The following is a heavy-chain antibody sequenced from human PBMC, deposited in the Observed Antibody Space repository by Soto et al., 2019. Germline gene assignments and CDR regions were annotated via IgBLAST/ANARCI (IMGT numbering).Heavy chain of an antibody. CDR1: GYTFTSYG. CDR3: ARDIASGWSRGSWFDP. D-gene: IGHD6-19*01. CDR2: ISAYNGNT. J-gene: IGHJ5*02. Sequence: QVQLVQSGAEVKKPGASVKVSCKASGYTFTSYGISWVRQAPGQGLEWMGWISAYNGNTNYAQKLQGRVTMTTDTSTSTAYMELRILRSDDTAVYYCARDIASGWSRGSWFDPWGQGTLVTVSS. V-gene: IGHV1-18*01.